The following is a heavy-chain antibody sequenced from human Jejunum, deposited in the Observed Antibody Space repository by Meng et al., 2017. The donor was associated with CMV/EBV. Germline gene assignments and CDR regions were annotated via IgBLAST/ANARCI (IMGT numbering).Heavy chain of an antibody. D-gene: IGHD3-10*01. CDR1: GASFSDSSSY. CDR3: ARDTTPHGSDY. CDR2: VYYSGSS. V-gene: IGHV4-39*07. Sequence: QLQLEASGAGLLNPSESRSLPFILSGASFSDSSSYWVWIRQPPGQGLGWIVSVYYSGSSYHTPSLESPFTISVDTYKNQFSLNLTSVTAADTATYYCARDTTPHGSDYWGRGTLVTVSS. J-gene: IGHJ4*02.